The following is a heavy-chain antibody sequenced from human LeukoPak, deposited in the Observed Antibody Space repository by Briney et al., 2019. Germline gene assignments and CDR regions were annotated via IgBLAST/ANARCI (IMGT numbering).Heavy chain of an antibody. D-gene: IGHD2-21*01. J-gene: IGHJ3*02. Sequence: GGSLRLSCAASGFTFSSYSMNWVRQAPGKGLEWVSSISSSSNYIYYADSVKGRFTISRDNSKNTLYLQMNSLRAEDTAVYYCARVVASSHAFDIWGQGTMVTVSS. CDR3: ARVVASSHAFDI. V-gene: IGHV3-21*04. CDR1: GFTFSSYS. CDR2: ISSSSNYI.